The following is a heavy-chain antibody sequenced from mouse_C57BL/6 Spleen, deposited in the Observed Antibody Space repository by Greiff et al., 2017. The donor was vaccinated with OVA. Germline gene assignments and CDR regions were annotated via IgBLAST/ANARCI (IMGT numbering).Heavy chain of an antibody. J-gene: IGHJ2*01. CDR3: ARDDGYYPDY. CDR2: IYWDDDK. D-gene: IGHD2-3*01. V-gene: IGHV8-12*01. Sequence: QVTLKESGPGILQSSQTLSLTCSFSGFSLSTSGMGVSWIRQPSGKGLEWLAHIYWDDDKRYNPSLKSRLTISKDTSRNQVFLKITSVDTADTATYYCARDDGYYPDYWGQGTTLTVSS. CDR1: GFSLSTSGMG.